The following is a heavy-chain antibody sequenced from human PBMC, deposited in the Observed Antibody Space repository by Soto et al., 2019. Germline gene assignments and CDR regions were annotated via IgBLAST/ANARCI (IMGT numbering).Heavy chain of an antibody. D-gene: IGHD3-3*01. J-gene: IGHJ6*02. CDR3: AKDLLRFLEWLSPSSGMDV. Sequence: GSLRLSCAASGFTLSSYGMHWVRQAPGKGLEWVAVISYDGSNKYYADSVKGRFTISRDNSKNTLYLQMNSLRAEDTAVYYCAKDLLRFLEWLSPSSGMDVWGQGTTVTVSS. CDR2: ISYDGSNK. CDR1: GFTLSSYG. V-gene: IGHV3-30*18.